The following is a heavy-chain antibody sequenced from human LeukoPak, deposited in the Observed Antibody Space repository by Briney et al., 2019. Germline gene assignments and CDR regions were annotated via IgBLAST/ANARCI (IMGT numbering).Heavy chain of an antibody. Sequence: GGSLRLSCAASGFTFSSYSMNWVRQAPGKGLEWVSSISSSSSYIYYADSVKGRFTISRDNAKNSLYLQMNSLRAEDTAVYYCAREDYDFWSGYRIKSLAYWGQGTLVTVSS. J-gene: IGHJ4*02. V-gene: IGHV3-21*01. D-gene: IGHD3-3*01. CDR1: GFTFSSYS. CDR2: ISSSSSYI. CDR3: AREDYDFWSGYRIKSLAY.